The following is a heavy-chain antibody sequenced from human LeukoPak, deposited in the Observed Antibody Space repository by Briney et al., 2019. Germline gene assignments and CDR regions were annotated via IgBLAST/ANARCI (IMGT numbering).Heavy chain of an antibody. J-gene: IGHJ6*03. CDR2: IKQDGSEK. CDR3: AREGPNYYDSSGYHYYYYYMDV. CDR1: GFTLSSIW. V-gene: IGHV3-7*01. D-gene: IGHD3-22*01. Sequence: GGSLRLSCAASGFTLSSIWMSWVRQAPGKGLEWVANIKQDGSEKYYVDSVKGRFTISRDNAKNSLYLQMNSLRAEDTAVYYCAREGPNYYDSSGYHYYYYYMDVWGKGTTVTVSS.